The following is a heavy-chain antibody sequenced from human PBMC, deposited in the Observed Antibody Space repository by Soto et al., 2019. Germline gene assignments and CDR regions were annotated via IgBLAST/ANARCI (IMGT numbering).Heavy chain of an antibody. D-gene: IGHD3-10*01. J-gene: IGHJ6*02. V-gene: IGHV1-69*13. CDR3: ARDDWRGFGVNYYYYGMDV. CDR1: GGTFSSYA. Sequence: ASVKVSCKASGGTFSSYAISWVRQAPGQGLEWMGGIIPIFGTANYAQKFQGRVTITADESTSTAYMELSSLRSEDTAVYYCARDDWRGFGVNYYYYGMDVWGQGTTVTVSS. CDR2: IIPIFGTA.